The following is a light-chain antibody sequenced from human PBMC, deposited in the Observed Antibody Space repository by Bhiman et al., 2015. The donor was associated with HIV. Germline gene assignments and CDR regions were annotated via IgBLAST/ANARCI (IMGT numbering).Light chain of an antibody. J-gene: IGLJ1*01. CDR2: DNN. CDR3: GTWDSSLSAGGV. V-gene: IGLV1-51*01. CDR1: TSNIVNNY. Sequence: QSVLTQPPSVSAAPGQKVTISCSGSTSNIVNNYVSWYQQLPGTAPKLLIYDNNKRPSGIPDRFSGSKSGTSATLGITGLQTGDEADYYCGTWDSSLSAGGVFGTGTKVTVL.